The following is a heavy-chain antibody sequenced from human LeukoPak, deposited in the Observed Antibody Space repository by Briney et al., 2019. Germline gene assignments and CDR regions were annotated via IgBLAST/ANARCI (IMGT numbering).Heavy chain of an antibody. CDR3: ASTPFYDYVWGSYRYRGLFDN. Sequence: GGSLRLSCAASGFSFNTYAMSWVRQAPGRGLEWVSGICGSGGCTYYADSVKGRFTISRDNSKNTLYLQMNSLRVEDTAVYYCASTPFYDYVWGSYRYRGLFDNWGQGTLVSVSS. V-gene: IGHV3-23*01. J-gene: IGHJ4*02. D-gene: IGHD3-16*02. CDR1: GFSFNTYA. CDR2: ICGSGGCT.